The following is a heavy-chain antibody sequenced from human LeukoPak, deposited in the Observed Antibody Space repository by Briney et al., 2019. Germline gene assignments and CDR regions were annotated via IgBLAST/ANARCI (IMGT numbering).Heavy chain of an antibody. D-gene: IGHD5-18*01. CDR1: GFTFSSYW. CDR3: VRGLGSGYSYAYGVY. CDR2: INGDGSDT. V-gene: IGHV3-74*01. Sequence: PGGSLRLSCEASGFTFSSYWMHWVRQTPGKGLVWVSRINGDGSDTNSADSVKGRFTISRDNAKNTLYLRMNSLRAEDTAVYYCVRGLGSGYSYAYGVYWGQGTLVTVSS. J-gene: IGHJ4*02.